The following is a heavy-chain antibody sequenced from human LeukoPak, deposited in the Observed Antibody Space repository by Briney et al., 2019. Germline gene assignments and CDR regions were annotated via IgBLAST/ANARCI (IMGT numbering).Heavy chain of an antibody. D-gene: IGHD3-22*01. CDR2: INPNSGGT. V-gene: IGHV1-2*02. CDR1: GYTFTGYY. Sequence: ASVKLCCTASGYTFTGYYIPRGRQAPGPGLGWMGWINPNSGGTNYAQKCQGRVTMTRDTSISTAYMDLSRLRSHDTAVYYCARGHYYYDSSGYCFDYWGQGTLVTVSS. CDR3: ARGHYYYDSSGYCFDY. J-gene: IGHJ4*02.